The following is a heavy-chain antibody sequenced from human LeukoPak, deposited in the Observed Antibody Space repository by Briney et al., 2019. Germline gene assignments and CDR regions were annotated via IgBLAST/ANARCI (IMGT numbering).Heavy chain of an antibody. V-gene: IGHV3-21*01. Sequence: GGSLRLSCAASGFTFSSYSMSWVRQAPGKGLEWVSSISSSSSYIYYADSVKGRFTISRDNAKNSLYLHMTSMGAEDTAVSYCARLCHKPTVVTPDAFAIWGQGTMVTVSS. CDR3: ARLCHKPTVVTPDAFAI. CDR1: GFTFSSYS. CDR2: ISSSSSYI. J-gene: IGHJ3*02. D-gene: IGHD4-17*01.